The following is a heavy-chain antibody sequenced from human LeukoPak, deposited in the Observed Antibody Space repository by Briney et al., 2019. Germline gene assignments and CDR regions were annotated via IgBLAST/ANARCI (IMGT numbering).Heavy chain of an antibody. J-gene: IGHJ4*02. CDR2: ISYDGSNK. CDR3: ARIRDDYNPLDY. Sequence: GRSLRLSCAASGFTFSSYGMHRVRQAPGKGLEWVAVISYDGSNKYYADSVKGRFTISRDNSKNTLYLQMNSLRAEDTAVYYCARIRDDYNPLDYWGQGTLVTVSS. V-gene: IGHV3-30*03. D-gene: IGHD5-24*01. CDR1: GFTFSSYG.